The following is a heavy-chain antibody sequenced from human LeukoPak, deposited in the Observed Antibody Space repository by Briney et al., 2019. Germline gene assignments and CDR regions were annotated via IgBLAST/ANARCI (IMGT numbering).Heavy chain of an antibody. CDR2: ISRSGGST. V-gene: IGHV3-23*01. Sequence: PGGSLRLSCAASGFTFSSYAMNWVRQAPGKGLEWVSAISRSGGSTYYADSVKGRFSISRDNSRNTLYVHMNSLRAEDTAVYYCAKAGDRNYFDYWGQGALVTVSS. D-gene: IGHD3-22*01. J-gene: IGHJ4*02. CDR3: AKAGDRNYFDY. CDR1: GFTFSSYA.